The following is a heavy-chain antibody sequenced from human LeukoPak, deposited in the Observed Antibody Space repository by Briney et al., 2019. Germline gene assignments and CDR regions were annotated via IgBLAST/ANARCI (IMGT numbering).Heavy chain of an antibody. CDR2: INHSAST. J-gene: IGHJ2*01. V-gene: IGHV4-34*01. CDR1: GGSFSGYY. Sequence: SETLSLTCAIYGGSFSGYYWSWIRQPPGKGLERIGEINHSASTNYNPSLKSRVTISVDTSKNQFSLKLSSVTAADTAVYYCARGGVGATTMPDWYFDLWGRGTLVTVSS. D-gene: IGHD1-26*01. CDR3: ARGGVGATTMPDWYFDL.